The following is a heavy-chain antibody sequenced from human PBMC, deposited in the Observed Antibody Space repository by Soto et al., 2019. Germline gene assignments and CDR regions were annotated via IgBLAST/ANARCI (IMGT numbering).Heavy chain of an antibody. CDR3: ARDNINGLFDY. J-gene: IGHJ4*02. V-gene: IGHV4-34*01. Sequence: QVQLQQWGAGLLKPSETLSLTCAVYGGSFSGYYWTWIRQPPGTGLEWIGEINHSGSTNYNPSLKSRVTIAVDTYKNQFSMNLASVTAEDAAVYYGARDNINGLFDYWGQGTLVTVSS. D-gene: IGHD2-8*01. CDR2: INHSGST. CDR1: GGSFSGYY.